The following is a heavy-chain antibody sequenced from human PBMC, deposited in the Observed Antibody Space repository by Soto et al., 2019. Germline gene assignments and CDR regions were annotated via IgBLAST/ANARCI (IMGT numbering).Heavy chain of an antibody. V-gene: IGHV1-69*06. CDR2: IIPIFGTA. CDR3: ASCSSTSCYTGLYYYYGMDV. J-gene: IGHJ6*02. Sequence: GASVKVSCKASGGTFSSYAISWVRQAPGQGLEWMGGIIPIFGTANYAQKFQGRVTITADKSTSTAYMELSSLRSEDTAVYYCASCSSTSCYTGLYYYYGMDVWGQGTTVTVSS. CDR1: GGTFSSYA. D-gene: IGHD2-2*02.